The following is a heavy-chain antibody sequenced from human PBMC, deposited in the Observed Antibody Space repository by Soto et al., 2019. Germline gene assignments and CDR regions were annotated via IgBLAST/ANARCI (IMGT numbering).Heavy chain of an antibody. Sequence: EASVKVSCKASGGTFSSYAISWVRQAPGQGLEWMGGIIPISGTANYAQKFQGRVTITADESTSTAYMELSSLRSEDTAVYYCARSQGSSTSLEIYYYYYYGMDVWGQGTTVTVSS. CDR3: ARSQGSSTSLEIYYYYYYGMDV. J-gene: IGHJ6*02. D-gene: IGHD2-2*01. CDR1: GGTFSSYA. CDR2: IIPISGTA. V-gene: IGHV1-69*13.